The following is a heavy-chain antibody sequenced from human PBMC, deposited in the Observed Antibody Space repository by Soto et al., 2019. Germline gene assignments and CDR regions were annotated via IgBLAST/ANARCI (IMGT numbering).Heavy chain of an antibody. CDR2: INPISGGI. Sequence: ASVKVSCKASEYSFTGYYMHWVRQAPGQGLEWVGWINPISGGIHYAQKFQGRVTVTRDTSTGTAYMELSSLRSEDTAVYYCARVVDTAMESPFDYWGQGTLVTVSS. D-gene: IGHD5-18*01. J-gene: IGHJ4*02. V-gene: IGHV1-2*02. CDR3: ARVVDTAMESPFDY. CDR1: EYSFTGYY.